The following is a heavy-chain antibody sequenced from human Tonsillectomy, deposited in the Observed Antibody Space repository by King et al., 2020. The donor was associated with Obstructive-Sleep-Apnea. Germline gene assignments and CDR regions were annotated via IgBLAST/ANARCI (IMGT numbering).Heavy chain of an antibody. D-gene: IGHD6-13*01. Sequence: QLVQSGSEVKKPGASVKFSCKTSGYTFTSYGTSWVLHAPGQGLDWIGGSIGYSGNTNYAQKFQDRVTMTTTTSTSTAYMELRSLRSDDTAVYYCARDLVTAASSDWGQGTLVTVSS. CDR1: GYTFTSYG. CDR2: SIGYSGNT. CDR3: ARDLVTAASSD. J-gene: IGHJ4*02. V-gene: IGHV1-18*01.